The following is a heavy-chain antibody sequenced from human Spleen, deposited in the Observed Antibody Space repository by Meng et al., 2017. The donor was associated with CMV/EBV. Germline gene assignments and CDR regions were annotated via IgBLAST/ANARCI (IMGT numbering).Heavy chain of an antibody. Sequence: GESLKISCAASGFTFSSYSMNWVRQAPGKGLEWVSSISSSSSYTYYADSVKGRFTISRDNAKNSLYLQMNSLRAEDTAVYYCARVGLRCSSTSCYRWAYDYWGQGTLVTVSS. V-gene: IGHV3-21*01. J-gene: IGHJ4*02. CDR1: GFTFSSYS. CDR3: ARVGLRCSSTSCYRWAYDY. D-gene: IGHD2-2*02. CDR2: ISSSSSYT.